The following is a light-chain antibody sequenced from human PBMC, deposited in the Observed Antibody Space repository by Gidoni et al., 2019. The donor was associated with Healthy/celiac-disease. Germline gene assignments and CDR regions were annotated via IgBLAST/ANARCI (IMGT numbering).Light chain of an antibody. V-gene: IGKV1-39*01. J-gene: IGKJ3*01. CDR3: QQSYSTLFT. Sequence: DIQMTQSPSSLSASVGDRVTITCRASQSISSYLNWYQQKPGKAPKLPIYAASSLQSGVPSRFSGSGSGTDFTLTISSLQPEDFATYYCQQSYSTLFTFXPXTKVDIK. CDR2: AAS. CDR1: QSISSY.